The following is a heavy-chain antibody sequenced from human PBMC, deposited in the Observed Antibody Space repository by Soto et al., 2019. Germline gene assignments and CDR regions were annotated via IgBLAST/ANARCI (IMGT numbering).Heavy chain of an antibody. CDR2: IWYDGSNK. Sequence: QVQLVESGGGVVQPGRSLRLSCAASGFTFSRYGMHWVRQAPGKGLEWVAVIWYDGSNKYYADSVKGRFTISRDNSKNTLYLQTNSLRAEDTAVYYCARVQVVVAATLAGMDVWGQGTTVTVS. J-gene: IGHJ6*02. CDR3: ARVQVVVAATLAGMDV. V-gene: IGHV3-33*01. D-gene: IGHD2-15*01. CDR1: GFTFSRYG.